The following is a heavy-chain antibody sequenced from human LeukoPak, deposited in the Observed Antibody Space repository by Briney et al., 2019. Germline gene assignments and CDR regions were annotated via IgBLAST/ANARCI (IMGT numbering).Heavy chain of an antibody. D-gene: IGHD2-2*01. CDR2: IYHSGSA. Sequence: SETLSLTCAVSGYSISSGYYWGWIRQPPGKGLEWIGSIYHSGSAYYNPSLKSRVTISVDTSKNQFSLKLSSVTAADTAVYYCARHSTSSTLDYWGQGTLVTVSS. CDR3: ARHSTSSTLDY. J-gene: IGHJ4*02. V-gene: IGHV4-38-2*01. CDR1: GYSISSGYY.